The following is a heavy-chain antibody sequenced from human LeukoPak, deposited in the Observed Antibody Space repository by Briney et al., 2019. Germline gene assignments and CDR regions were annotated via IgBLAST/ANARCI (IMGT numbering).Heavy chain of an antibody. Sequence: PGGSLRLSCAASGFTFSSYSMNWVRQAPGKELEWVSYISSSSSTIYYADSVKGRFTISRDNAKNSLYLQMNSLRAEDTAVYYCATLPAAVFYYYGMDVWGQGTTVTVSS. CDR1: GFTFSSYS. D-gene: IGHD2-2*01. V-gene: IGHV3-48*01. CDR3: ATLPAAVFYYYGMDV. CDR2: ISSSSSTI. J-gene: IGHJ6*02.